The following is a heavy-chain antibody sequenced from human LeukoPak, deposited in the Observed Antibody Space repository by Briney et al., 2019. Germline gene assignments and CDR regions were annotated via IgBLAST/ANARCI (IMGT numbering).Heavy chain of an antibody. V-gene: IGHV4-61*02. J-gene: IGHJ4*02. CDR3: ARAPDYYDSSGYSE. CDR2: IYTRGST. CDR1: GGSISSGSYY. Sequence: SETLSLTCTVSGGSISSGSYYWSWIRQPAGKGLEWIGRIYTRGSTNYNPSLKSRVTISVDTSKNQFSLKLSSVTAADTAVYYCARAPDYYDSSGYSEWGQGTLVTVSS. D-gene: IGHD3-22*01.